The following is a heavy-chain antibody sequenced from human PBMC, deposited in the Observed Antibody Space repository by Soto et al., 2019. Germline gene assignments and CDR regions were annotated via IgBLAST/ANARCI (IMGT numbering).Heavy chain of an antibody. D-gene: IGHD6-19*01. CDR1: GGTFSTSA. CDR3: ARAADSGWYYFDY. Sequence: QVQLVQSGAEVKEPGSSVKVSCKASGGTFSTSAINWVRQVPGQGLEWMGGIIPLFGTGKVVQKFQGKVTITAEGSTSTVYLDLSNLRSEDTAVYYCARAADSGWYYFDYWGQGTQVTVSS. V-gene: IGHV1-69*12. J-gene: IGHJ4*02. CDR2: IIPLFGTG.